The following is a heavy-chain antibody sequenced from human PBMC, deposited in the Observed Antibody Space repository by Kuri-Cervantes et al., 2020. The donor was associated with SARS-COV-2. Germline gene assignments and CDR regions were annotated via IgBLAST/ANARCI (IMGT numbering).Heavy chain of an antibody. J-gene: IGHJ6*02. D-gene: IGHD2-2*01. CDR1: GDSISPYY. V-gene: IGHV4-59*01. CDR3: ARSAAAFYGMDV. Sequence: SETLSLTCSVSGDSISPYYWTWIRQPPGKGLEWIGHIYYSGSVNYNPSLMSRLTISVDKSKNQVSLKLTSVTAADTAMYYCARSAAAFYGMDVWGQGTTVTVSS. CDR2: IYYSGSV.